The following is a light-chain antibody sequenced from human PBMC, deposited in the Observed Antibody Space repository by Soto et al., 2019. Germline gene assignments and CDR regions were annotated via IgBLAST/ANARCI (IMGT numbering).Light chain of an antibody. J-gene: IGKJ5*01. CDR2: LGS. CDR1: QSLLHSNGYNY. CDR3: MQALQTPLT. V-gene: IGKV2-28*01. Sequence: DIVMTQSPLSLPVTPGEPASISCRSSQSLLHSNGYNYLDWYLQKPGQSPQLLIYLGSNRASGVPDRFGGSGSGTDFTLKISRVEAEDFGVYYCMQALQTPLTFGQGTRLEIK.